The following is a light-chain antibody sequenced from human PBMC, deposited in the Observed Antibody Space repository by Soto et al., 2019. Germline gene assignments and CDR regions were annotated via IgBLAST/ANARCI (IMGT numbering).Light chain of an antibody. J-gene: IGKJ1*01. CDR1: HSLVYSDGNTY. CDR3: MQGTHWPWT. CDR2: RVS. V-gene: IGKV2-30*01. Sequence: DVVMTQSPLSLPVTLGQPASISCRFNHSLVYSDGNTYLNWFQQRPGQSPRRLIYRVSDRDSVVPDRFSGSGSGTDFTLKISRVEAEDVRVYYCMQGTHWPWTFGQGTKVEIK.